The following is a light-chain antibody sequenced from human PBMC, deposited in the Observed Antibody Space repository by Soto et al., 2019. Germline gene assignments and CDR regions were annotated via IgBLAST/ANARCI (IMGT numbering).Light chain of an antibody. Sequence: DIQMTQSPSSLSASVGDRVTITCRASQSISFYLNWYRQKPGKAPKLLIYTASNVQSGVPSRISGSGSGTDFTLTISSLQPEDFATYYCQQSYNMPRTFAQGTKVEMK. CDR3: QQSYNMPRT. CDR2: TAS. J-gene: IGKJ1*01. CDR1: QSISFY. V-gene: IGKV1-39*01.